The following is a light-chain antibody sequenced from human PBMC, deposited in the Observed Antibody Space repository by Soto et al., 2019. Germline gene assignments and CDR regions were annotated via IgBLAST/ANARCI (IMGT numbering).Light chain of an antibody. CDR2: DAS. CDR3: QQYDSFSKT. Sequence: DIQMTQSPSTLSASVGDRVTITCRASQSIRTWLAWYQQKPGKVPQLLIYDASNLESGVPSRFSGSGSGTEFTLTISSLQPDDFATYYCQQYDSFSKTFGQGTKVDIK. V-gene: IGKV1-5*01. J-gene: IGKJ1*01. CDR1: QSIRTW.